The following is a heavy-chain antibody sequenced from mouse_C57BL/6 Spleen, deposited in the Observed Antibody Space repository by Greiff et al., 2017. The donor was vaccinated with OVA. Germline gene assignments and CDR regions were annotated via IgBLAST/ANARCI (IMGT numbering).Heavy chain of an antibody. Sequence: VQLQQPGAELVKPGASVKLSCKASGYTFTSYWMHWVKQRPGRGLEWIGRISPDSGGTKYNEKFKSKATLTVDKPSSTAYMQLSSLTSEDSAVYYCARERDQDTCAYWGQGTLVTVSA. CDR3: ARERDQDTCAY. D-gene: IGHD3-2*02. V-gene: IGHV1-72*01. CDR2: ISPDSGGT. J-gene: IGHJ3*01. CDR1: GYTFTSYW.